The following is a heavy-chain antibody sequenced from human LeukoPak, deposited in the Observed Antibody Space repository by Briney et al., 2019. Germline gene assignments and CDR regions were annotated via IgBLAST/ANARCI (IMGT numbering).Heavy chain of an antibody. V-gene: IGHV3-48*03. Sequence: GGSLRLSCAASGFTFSSYEMNWVRQAPGKGLEWVSYISSSGSTIYYADSVKSRFTISRDNAKNSLYLQMNSLRAEDTAVYYCARSLYYYDSSGYREPTFDYWGQGTLVTVSS. D-gene: IGHD3-22*01. CDR1: GFTFSSYE. CDR3: ARSLYYYDSSGYREPTFDY. J-gene: IGHJ4*02. CDR2: ISSSGSTI.